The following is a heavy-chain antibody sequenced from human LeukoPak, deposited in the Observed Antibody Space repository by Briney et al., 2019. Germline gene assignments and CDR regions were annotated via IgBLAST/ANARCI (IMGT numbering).Heavy chain of an antibody. D-gene: IGHD3-22*01. J-gene: IGHJ4*02. CDR2: ISSSSSYI. Sequence: PGGSLRLSCAASGFTFSSYSMHWVRQAPGKGLEWDSSISSSSSYIYYADSMKGRFTISRGNAKNSLYLQMNGLRAEDTAVYYCASRYDSSGYLYWGQGTLVTVSS. CDR1: GFTFSSYS. CDR3: ASRYDSSGYLY. V-gene: IGHV3-21*01.